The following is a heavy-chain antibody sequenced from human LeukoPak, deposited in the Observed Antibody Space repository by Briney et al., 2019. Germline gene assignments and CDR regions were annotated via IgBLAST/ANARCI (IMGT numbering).Heavy chain of an antibody. J-gene: IGHJ4*02. Sequence: KSSETLSLTCTVSGYSISSGYYWGWIRQPPGKGLEWIGSIYYSGSTNYNPSLKTRLTISVDPSKNQFSLKLSSVTAADTAVYYCARDPWFYSDSSGYFQAWGQGTLVTVSS. CDR1: GYSISSGYY. CDR3: ARDPWFYSDSSGYFQA. V-gene: IGHV4-38-2*02. CDR2: IYYSGST. D-gene: IGHD3-22*01.